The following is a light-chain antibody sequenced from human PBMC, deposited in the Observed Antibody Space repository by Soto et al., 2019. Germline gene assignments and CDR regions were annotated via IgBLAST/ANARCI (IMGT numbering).Light chain of an antibody. V-gene: IGKV3-15*01. CDR3: QQYGSSLT. CDR2: GAS. CDR1: QSVRSN. Sequence: EIVMTQSPATLSVSPGERATLSCRVSQSVRSNLAWYQQTPGQAPRLLIYGASTRATGSPARFSGSGSGTEFTLTISSLQSEDFAVYYCQQYGSSLTFGGGTKVDIK. J-gene: IGKJ4*01.